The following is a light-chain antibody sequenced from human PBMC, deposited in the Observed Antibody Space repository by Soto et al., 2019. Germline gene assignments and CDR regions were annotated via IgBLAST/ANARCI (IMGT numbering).Light chain of an antibody. CDR1: SSDVGGYNY. CDR2: DVS. V-gene: IGLV2-14*01. CDR3: SSYTTSNTRQIV. J-gene: IGLJ1*01. Sequence: SELSQAGTVCRSRRQSININCNGTSSDVGGYNYVSWYQQHPGKAPKFMIYDVSNRPSGVSNRFSGSKSGNTASLTISGLQAEDEADYYCSSYTTSNTRQIVFGTGTKVTVL.